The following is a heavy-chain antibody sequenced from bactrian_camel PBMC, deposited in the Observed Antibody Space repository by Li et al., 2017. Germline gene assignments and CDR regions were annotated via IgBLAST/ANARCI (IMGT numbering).Heavy chain of an antibody. CDR3: ASDPQWWHLMANYNY. CDR1: TYIVNNKC. Sequence: VQLVESGGGLVEPGGSLRLSCAASTYIVNNKCLGWFRQAPGKEREAVARIYTGGSSAEYADSVKGRFTISKDDSERILYLQMDSLKPEDTATYTCASDPQWWHLMANYNYWGQGTQVTVS. CDR2: IYTGGSSA. J-gene: IGHJ4*01. V-gene: IGHV3S54*01. D-gene: IGHD7*01.